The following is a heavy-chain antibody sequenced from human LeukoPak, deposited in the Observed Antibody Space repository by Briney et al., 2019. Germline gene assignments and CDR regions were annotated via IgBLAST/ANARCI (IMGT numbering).Heavy chain of an antibody. Sequence: SGGSLRLSCAASGFTFSSYWMHWVRQAPGKGLVWVSRINSDGSSTSYADSVKGRFTISRDNSKNTLYLQMNSLRAEDTAVYYCAKIGWDDAFDIWGQGTMVTVSS. D-gene: IGHD6-19*01. J-gene: IGHJ3*02. CDR2: INSDGSST. CDR1: GFTFSSYW. V-gene: IGHV3-74*01. CDR3: AKIGWDDAFDI.